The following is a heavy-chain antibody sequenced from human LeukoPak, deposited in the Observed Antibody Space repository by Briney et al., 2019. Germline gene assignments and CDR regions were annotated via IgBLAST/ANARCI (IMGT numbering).Heavy chain of an antibody. Sequence: GGSLRLSCAASGFTFSDYYMGWIRQAPGKGLEWVSYISSSGITIYYADSVKGRFTISRDNAKNSLYLQMNSLRAEDTAVYYCARDGGSGSYYIDSWGQGTLVTVSS. CDR1: GFTFSDYY. D-gene: IGHD3-10*01. CDR2: ISSSGITI. V-gene: IGHV3-11*01. J-gene: IGHJ4*02. CDR3: ARDGGSGSYYIDS.